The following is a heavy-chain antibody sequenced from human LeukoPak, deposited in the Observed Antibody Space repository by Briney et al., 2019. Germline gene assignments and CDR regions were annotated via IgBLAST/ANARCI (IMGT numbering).Heavy chain of an antibody. D-gene: IGHD3-10*01. V-gene: IGHV4-59*01. J-gene: IGHJ3*02. CDR1: SGSTSGYY. CDR2: SYYSGST. CDR3: ARVRLGVGDAFDI. Sequence: WETLYLTCTVSSGSTSGYYWSWIRQPPGKGLEWIGYSYYSGSTSYSPSLKSRVTILVDTSENQFSLKLTYVTPADTAVYYCARVRLGVGDAFDIWGEGTLVSVST.